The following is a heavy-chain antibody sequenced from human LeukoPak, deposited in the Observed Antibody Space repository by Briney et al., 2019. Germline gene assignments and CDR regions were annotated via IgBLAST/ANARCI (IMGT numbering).Heavy chain of an antibody. CDR3: ARGDPYYYDSSGYYYYFQH. CDR2: VHHSGRT. V-gene: IGHV4-4*02. J-gene: IGHJ1*01. D-gene: IGHD3-22*01. Sequence: SETLSLTCAVSGYSISSGYWWSWVRQPPGKGLEWIGEVHHSGRTNYNPSLKSRVTISVDTSKNQFSLKLSSVTAADTAVYYCARGDPYYYDSSGYYYYFQHWGQGTLVTVSS. CDR1: GYSISSGYW.